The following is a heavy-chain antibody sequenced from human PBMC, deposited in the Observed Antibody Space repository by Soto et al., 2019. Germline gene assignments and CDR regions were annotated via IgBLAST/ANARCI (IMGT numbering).Heavy chain of an antibody. CDR2: IYYSGST. J-gene: IGHJ5*02. V-gene: IGHV4-30-4*01. CDR3: ATEREYWFDP. Sequence: SETLSLTCTVSGGSISSGDYYWSWIRQPPGKGLEWIGYIYYSGSTYYNPSLKSRVTISVDRSKNQFSLKLSSVTAADTAVYYCATEREYWFDPWGQGTLVTVSS. CDR1: GGSISSGDYY. D-gene: IGHD3-10*01.